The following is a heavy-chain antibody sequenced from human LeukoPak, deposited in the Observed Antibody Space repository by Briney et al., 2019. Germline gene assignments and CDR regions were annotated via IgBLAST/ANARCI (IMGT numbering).Heavy chain of an antibody. CDR3: ARQGLVVVAATVEPANWFDP. CDR1: DGSISSSSYY. V-gene: IGHV4-39*01. CDR2: IYYTGST. Sequence: PSETLSLTCTVSDGSISSSSYYWGWIRQPPGKGLEWIGTIYYTGSTYYNPSLKSRVTLSVDTSKNQFSLRLNSVTATDTAVYYCARQGLVVVAATVEPANWFDPWGQGTLVTISS. D-gene: IGHD2-15*01. J-gene: IGHJ5*02.